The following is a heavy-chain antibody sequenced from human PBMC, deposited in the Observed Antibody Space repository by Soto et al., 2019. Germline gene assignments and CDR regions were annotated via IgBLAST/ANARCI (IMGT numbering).Heavy chain of an antibody. D-gene: IGHD2-2*01. J-gene: IGHJ5*02. CDR2: INHSGST. CDR3: ESRYCSSTTCDGWFDP. Sequence: QVQLQQWGAGLLKPSETLSLTCAVYGGSFSDHYWSWIRQPPGKGLEWIGEINHSGSTNYNPSLSSRVTISLDTSKSQFSLKLSAVTAADTAVYYCESRYCSSTTCDGWFDPWGQGTLVTVSS. CDR1: GGSFSDHY. V-gene: IGHV4-34*01.